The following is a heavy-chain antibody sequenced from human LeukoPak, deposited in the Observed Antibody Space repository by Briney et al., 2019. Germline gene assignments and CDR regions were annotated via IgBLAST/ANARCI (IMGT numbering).Heavy chain of an antibody. CDR2: IILNGGAT. CDR1: GFIFTDYY. CDR3: ATDGGNHHFDY. V-gene: IGHV1-2*06. Sequence: ASVKVSCKASGFIFTDYYLHWVRQAPGQGLEWMGRIILNGGATSYAQKFQGRVTLTWDTSISTAYMELIRQTSDDTAVYYCATDGGNHHFDYWGQGTLVTVSS. J-gene: IGHJ4*02. D-gene: IGHD1-14*01.